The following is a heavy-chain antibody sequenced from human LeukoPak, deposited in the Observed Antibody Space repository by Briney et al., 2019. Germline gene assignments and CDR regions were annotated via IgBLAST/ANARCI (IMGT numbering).Heavy chain of an antibody. CDR1: GFTFSSFA. V-gene: IGHV3-23*01. Sequence: GGSLRLSCAASGFTFSSFAMSWVRQAPGKGLEWVSAITGSGGSTYYADSVKGRFTISRDNSKNTLYLQMNSLRAEDTAVYYCAKVLVIGFWGAKDHGMDVWGQGTTVTVSS. CDR2: ITGSGGST. D-gene: IGHD3-3*01. J-gene: IGHJ6*02. CDR3: AKVLVIGFWGAKDHGMDV.